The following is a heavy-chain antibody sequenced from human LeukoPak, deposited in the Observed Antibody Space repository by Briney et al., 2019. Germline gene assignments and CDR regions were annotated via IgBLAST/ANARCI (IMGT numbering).Heavy chain of an antibody. CDR2: ISSSSSYI. V-gene: IGHV3-21*01. Sequence: PGGSLRLSCAASGFTFSSYSMNWVRQAPGKGLEWVSSISSSSSYIYYADSVKGRFTISRDNGKNSLYLEMNSLRADDTAVYFCVQGGHFDFWGQGAPVTVSS. CDR1: GFTFSSYS. J-gene: IGHJ4*02. D-gene: IGHD1-26*01. CDR3: VQGGHFDF.